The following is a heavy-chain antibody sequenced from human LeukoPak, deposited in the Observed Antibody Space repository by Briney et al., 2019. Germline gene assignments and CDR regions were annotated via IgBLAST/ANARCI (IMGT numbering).Heavy chain of an antibody. CDR1: GYTFTSYG. Sequence: ASVKVSCKASGYTFTSYGTSWVRQAPGQRLEWMGWISAYNGNTNYVQKLQGRVTMTTDTSTSTAYMELRSLRSDDTAVYYCARGVNGYSSGWYADYWGQGTLVTVSS. J-gene: IGHJ4*02. CDR3: ARGVNGYSSGWYADY. D-gene: IGHD6-19*01. CDR2: ISAYNGNT. V-gene: IGHV1-18*01.